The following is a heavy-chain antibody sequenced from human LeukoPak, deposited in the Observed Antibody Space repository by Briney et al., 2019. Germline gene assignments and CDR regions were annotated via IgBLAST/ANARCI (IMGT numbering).Heavy chain of an antibody. CDR1: GYSFTNYW. D-gene: IGHD4-17*01. V-gene: IGHV5-51*01. CDR2: IYPGDSDT. Sequence: GESLKISCKGSGYSFTNYWIGWVRQMPGKGLEWMGIIYPGDSDTRYSPSFQGQVTISADKSISTAFLQWSGLKASDTAMYYCARSGTVTFNWFDPWGQGTLVTVSS. J-gene: IGHJ5*02. CDR3: ARSGTVTFNWFDP.